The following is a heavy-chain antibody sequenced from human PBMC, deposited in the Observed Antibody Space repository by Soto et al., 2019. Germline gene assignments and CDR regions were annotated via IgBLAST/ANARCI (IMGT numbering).Heavy chain of an antibody. D-gene: IGHD6-6*01. V-gene: IGHV4-31*03. CDR2: IYYTGST. CDR3: ARLSSSSSFDF. CDR1: GDSISSGGYF. J-gene: IGHJ4*02. Sequence: QVQLQESGPGLVKPSQTLSLTCTVSGDSISSGGYFWNWIRQHPGKGLEWIGLIYYTGSTFYNPSLRSRVTFSVDTSKNHLSLKLTSVTAADTAVYFCARLSSSSSFDFWGQGTLVTVSS.